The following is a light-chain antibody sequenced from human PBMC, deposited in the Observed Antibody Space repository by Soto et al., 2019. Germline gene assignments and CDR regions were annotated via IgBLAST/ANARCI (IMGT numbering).Light chain of an antibody. CDR1: SGHSSYA. J-gene: IGLJ2*01. CDR3: QTWGSGIYVV. Sequence: QPVLTQSPSASASLGASVKITCTLSSGHSSYAIAWHQQQPEKGPRYLMKLNSDGSHNKGDGIPDRFSGSSSGAERYLTISSLQSEDEADYYCQTWGSGIYVVFGGGTKVTVL. CDR2: LNSDGSH. V-gene: IGLV4-69*01.